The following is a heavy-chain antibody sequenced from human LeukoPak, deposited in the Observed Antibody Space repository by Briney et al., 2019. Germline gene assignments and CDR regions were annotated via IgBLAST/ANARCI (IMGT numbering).Heavy chain of an antibody. V-gene: IGHV3-33*01. CDR2: IWYDGSNK. D-gene: IGHD3-3*01. CDR1: GFTFSSDG. J-gene: IGHJ3*02. CDR3: ARDPPHYDFWSGYLDRGAFDI. Sequence: PGRSLRLSCAAPGFTFSSDGMHWVRQAPGKGLEWVAVIWYDGSNKYYADSVKGRFTISRDNSKNTLYLQMNSLRAEDTAVYYCARDPPHYDFWSGYLDRGAFDIWGQGTMVTVSS.